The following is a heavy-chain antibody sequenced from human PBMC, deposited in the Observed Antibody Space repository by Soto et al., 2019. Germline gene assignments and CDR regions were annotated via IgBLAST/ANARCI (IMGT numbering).Heavy chain of an antibody. CDR3: AQQRTTVTTSFDY. CDR1: GFTFGAHP. D-gene: IGHD4-17*01. J-gene: IGHJ4*02. Sequence: EVQLLESGGGLVQPGGSLTVSCAASGFTFGAHPMSWVRLAPGKGLEWVSTISGYGGSTYYPDSLKGRFIISRDNSKNTPYLQRDTLRAEDTAIYFCAQQRTTVTTSFDYWGQGTLVTVSS. CDR2: ISGYGGST. V-gene: IGHV3-23*01.